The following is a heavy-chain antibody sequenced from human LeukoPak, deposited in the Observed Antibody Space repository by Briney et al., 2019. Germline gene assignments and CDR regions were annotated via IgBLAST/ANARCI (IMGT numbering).Heavy chain of an antibody. CDR3: AREFQGVVTGINDISYYYGMDV. D-gene: IGHD2-21*02. J-gene: IGHJ6*02. Sequence: GASVKVSCKASGGTFSSYAISWVRQAPGQGLEWMGGIIPIFGTANYAQKFQGRVTMTRDTSTSTVYMELSSLRSEDTAVYYCAREFQGVVTGINDISYYYGMDVWGQGTTVTVSS. CDR1: GGTFSSYA. V-gene: IGHV1-69*05. CDR2: IIPIFGTA.